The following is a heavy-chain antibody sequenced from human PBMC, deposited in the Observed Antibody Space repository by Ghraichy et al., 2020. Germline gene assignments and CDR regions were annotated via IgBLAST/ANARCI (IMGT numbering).Heavy chain of an antibody. CDR1: GFSLSTGGVG. CDR2: IYWNDDK. J-gene: IGHJ4*02. D-gene: IGHD3-22*01. V-gene: IGHV2-5*01. CDR3: AHSTGRDYYDSSGLDY. Sequence: SGPTLVKPTQTLTLTCTFSGFSLSTGGVGVGWIRQPPGKALEWLALIYWNDDKRYSPSLKSRLTITKDTSKNQVVLTMTNMDPVDTATYYCAHSTGRDYYDSSGLDYWGQGTLVIVSS.